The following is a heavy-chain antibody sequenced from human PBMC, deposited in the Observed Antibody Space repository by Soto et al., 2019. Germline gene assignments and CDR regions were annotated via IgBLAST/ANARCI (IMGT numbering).Heavy chain of an antibody. CDR1: GFTFSSYA. D-gene: IGHD6-19*01. CDR2: VSHDGKSG. Sequence: QVQLVESGGGVVQPGRSLRLSCAASGFTFSSYAMHWVRRAPGKGVEWVAAVSHDGKSGFYADSVSGRFTVSRDNSNSLVYLQMDRLRPEDTALFYCARLDKFNGGWSWGQGTAVTVSS. CDR3: ARLDKFNGGWS. J-gene: IGHJ4*02. V-gene: IGHV3-30*14.